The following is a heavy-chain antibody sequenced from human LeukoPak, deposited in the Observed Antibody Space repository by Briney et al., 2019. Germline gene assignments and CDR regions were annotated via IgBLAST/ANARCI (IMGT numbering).Heavy chain of an antibody. V-gene: IGHV3-48*02. CDR1: GFTFSSYS. Sequence: GGSLRLSCAASGFTFSSYSINRVRQAPGKGLEWISYISSTSSTIYYADSVKGRFTISRDNAKNSLYLQMNSLRDEDTAIYYCARVIWKLAGYVTPWDYWGQGTLVTVSS. D-gene: IGHD5-12*01. CDR2: ISSTSSTI. J-gene: IGHJ4*02. CDR3: ARVIWKLAGYVTPWDY.